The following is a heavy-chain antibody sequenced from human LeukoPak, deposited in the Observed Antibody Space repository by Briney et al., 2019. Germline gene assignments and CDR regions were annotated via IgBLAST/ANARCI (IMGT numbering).Heavy chain of an antibody. CDR3: ARGPKVVAGLFDY. CDR2: IDPNSSGT. CDR1: GYTFTGDY. V-gene: IGHV1-2*02. Sequence: ASVKVSCKASGYTFTGDYMHWVRQAPGEGVVCMGWIDPNSSGTNHAQKFQGRVTMTRATSISTAYMELSRLRSDDTAVYYCARGPKVVAGLFDYWGQGTLVTVSS. J-gene: IGHJ4*02. D-gene: IGHD6-19*01.